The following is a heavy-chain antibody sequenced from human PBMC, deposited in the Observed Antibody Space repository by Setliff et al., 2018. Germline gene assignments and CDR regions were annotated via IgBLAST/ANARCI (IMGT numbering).Heavy chain of an antibody. CDR3: ARDLYDYVWGTYRYHDAFDI. Sequence: SETLSLTCTVSGGSISSGSYYWSWIRQPAGKGLEWIGSIYYSGSTYYNPSLKSRVTISIDTSKNQFSLKLSSVTAADTAVYYCARDLYDYVWGTYRYHDAFDIWGQGTMVTVSS. CDR2: IYYSGST. J-gene: IGHJ3*02. CDR1: GGSISSGSYY. D-gene: IGHD3-16*02. V-gene: IGHV4-39*07.